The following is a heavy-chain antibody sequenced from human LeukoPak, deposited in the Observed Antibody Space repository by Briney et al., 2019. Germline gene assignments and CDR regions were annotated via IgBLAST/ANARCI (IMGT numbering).Heavy chain of an antibody. Sequence: PGGSLRLSXAASGFTFSNAWMSWVRQAPGKGLEWVGRIKSKTDGGTTDYAAPVKGRFTISRDDSKNTLYLQMNSLKTEDTAVYYCTTSLRFLEWLSHDAFDIWGQGTMVTVSS. D-gene: IGHD3-3*01. CDR1: GFTFSNAW. J-gene: IGHJ3*02. V-gene: IGHV3-15*01. CDR2: IKSKTDGGTT. CDR3: TTSLRFLEWLSHDAFDI.